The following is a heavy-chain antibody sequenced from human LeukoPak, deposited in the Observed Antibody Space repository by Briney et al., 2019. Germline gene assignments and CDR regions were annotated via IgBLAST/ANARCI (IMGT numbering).Heavy chain of an antibody. J-gene: IGHJ4*02. V-gene: IGHV4-34*01. D-gene: IGHD2-15*01. CDR1: GGSFSGYY. CDR3: ARGSKTSGRRAAKSGLSGLFDY. CDR2: INHSGST. Sequence: SETLSLTCAVYGGSFSGYYWSWIRQPPEKGLEWIGEINHSGSTNYNPSLKSRVTISVDTSKNQFSLKLSSVTAADTAVYYCARGSKTSGRRAAKSGLSGLFDYWGQGTLVTVSS.